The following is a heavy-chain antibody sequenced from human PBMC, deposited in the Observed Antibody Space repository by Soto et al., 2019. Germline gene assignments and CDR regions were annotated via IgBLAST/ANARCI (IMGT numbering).Heavy chain of an antibody. CDR2: MNPNSGNT. CDR1: GYTFTSYD. D-gene: IGHD6-19*01. V-gene: IGHV1-8*01. Sequence: ASVKVSCKASGYTFTSYDINWVRQATGQGLEWMGWMNPNSGNTGYAQKFQGRVTMTRNTSISTAYMELNSLRAEDTAVYYCAKGVPGIAVAGTGYFQHWGQGTLVTVSS. J-gene: IGHJ1*01. CDR3: AKGVPGIAVAGTGYFQH.